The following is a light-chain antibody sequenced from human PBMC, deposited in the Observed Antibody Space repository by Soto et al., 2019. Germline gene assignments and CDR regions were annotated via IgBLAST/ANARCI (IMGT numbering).Light chain of an antibody. Sequence: QSALTQPASVSGSPGQSITISCTGTISDIGDYNYVSWYQQHPGKAPKLMIYDVSSRPSGVSNRFSGSKSGYPASLTISGLQPEDEADYYCSSYRSSSPLVVFGGGTKLTVL. CDR2: DVS. V-gene: IGLV2-14*03. J-gene: IGLJ2*01. CDR3: SSYRSSSPLVV. CDR1: ISDIGDYNY.